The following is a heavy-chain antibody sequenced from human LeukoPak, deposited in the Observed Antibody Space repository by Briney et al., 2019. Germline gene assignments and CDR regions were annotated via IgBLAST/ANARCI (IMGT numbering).Heavy chain of an antibody. D-gene: IGHD3-10*01. V-gene: IGHV3-23*01. CDR3: ARVVPPTDYGSGSYFWDPYYFDY. Sequence: ETLSLTCTVSGGSISSTSYYWAWIRQPPGKGLEWVSAISGSGGSTYYADSVKGRFTISRDNSKNTLYLQMNSLRAEDTAVYYCARVVPPTDYGSGSYFWDPYYFDYWGQGTLVTVSP. CDR2: ISGSGGST. CDR1: GGSISSTSYY. J-gene: IGHJ4*02.